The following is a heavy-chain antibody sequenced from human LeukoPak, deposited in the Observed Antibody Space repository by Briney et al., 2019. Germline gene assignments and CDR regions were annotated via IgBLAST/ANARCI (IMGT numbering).Heavy chain of an antibody. V-gene: IGHV4-59*12. J-gene: IGHJ3*02. CDR1: GDSISSYS. D-gene: IGHD3-10*01. Sequence: SETLSLTCTVSGDSISSYSWSWIRQPPGKGLEWIGYISSSGSTNYSPSLKSRVTISLDTSRNQFSLKLNSVTAADTAVYYCAKSNGYGLVDIWGQGTMVTVSS. CDR3: AKSNGYGLVDI. CDR2: ISSSGST.